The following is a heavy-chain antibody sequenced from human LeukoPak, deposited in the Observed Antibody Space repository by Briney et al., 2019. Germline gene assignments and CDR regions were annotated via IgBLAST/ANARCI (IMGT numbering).Heavy chain of an antibody. CDR1: GFAFSNAW. J-gene: IGHJ4*02. D-gene: IGHD3-22*01. V-gene: IGHV3-15*01. CDR3: TTEAYYYDSGAIKYFDY. Sequence: GGSLRLSCAASGFAFSNAWMSWVRQAPGKGLEWVGRIKSKTDGGATHYAAPVKGRFTISRDDSKNTLYLQMNSLKTEDTAVYYCTTEAYYYDSGAIKYFDYWGQGTLVTVSS. CDR2: IKSKTDGGAT.